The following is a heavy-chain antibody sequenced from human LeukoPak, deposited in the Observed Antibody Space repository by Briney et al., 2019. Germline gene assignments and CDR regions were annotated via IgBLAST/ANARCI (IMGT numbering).Heavy chain of an antibody. CDR3: AKAPRRGAFDI. CDR2: ISWNSGSI. J-gene: IGHJ3*02. Sequence: GGSLRLSCAASGFTFDDYAMHWVRQAPGKGLEWVSGISWNSGSIGYADSMKGRFTISRDNAKNSLYLQMNSLRAEDTALYYCAKAPRRGAFDIWGQGTMVTVSS. CDR1: GFTFDDYA. V-gene: IGHV3-9*01.